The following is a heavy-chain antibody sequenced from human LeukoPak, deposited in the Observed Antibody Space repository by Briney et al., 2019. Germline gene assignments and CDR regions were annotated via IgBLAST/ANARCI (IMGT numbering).Heavy chain of an antibody. J-gene: IGHJ4*02. CDR1: GDSVSSSSAA. Sequence: SQTLSLTCAISGDSVSSSSAAWNWIRQSPSRGLEWLGRTYYRSKWYNDYAVSVKSRIIINPDTSKNQFSLQLNSVTPEDTAVYYCARGGYYGDYFDYWGQGTLVTVPS. D-gene: IGHD4-17*01. CDR2: TYYRSKWYN. CDR3: ARGGYYGDYFDY. V-gene: IGHV6-1*01.